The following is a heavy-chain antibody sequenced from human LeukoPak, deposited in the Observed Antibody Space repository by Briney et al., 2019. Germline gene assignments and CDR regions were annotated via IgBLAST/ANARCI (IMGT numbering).Heavy chain of an antibody. D-gene: IGHD1-26*01. CDR1: GFTFSSSA. Sequence: GGSLRLSCAASGFTFSSSAMSWVRQVPGKGLEWVSGISASGGSTSYADSVRGRFTISRDNSKNTLYVQMNSLRDEDTAVYYCARDDSGSYHQLGVWGQGTTVTVSS. V-gene: IGHV3-23*01. J-gene: IGHJ6*02. CDR2: ISASGGST. CDR3: ARDDSGSYHQLGV.